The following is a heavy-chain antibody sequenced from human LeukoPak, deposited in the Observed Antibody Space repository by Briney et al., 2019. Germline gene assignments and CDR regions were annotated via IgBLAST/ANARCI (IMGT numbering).Heavy chain of an antibody. V-gene: IGHV4-59*01. CDR2: IYYSGST. CDR3: ARTYCSGSTCYPNRLDY. D-gene: IGHD2-15*01. J-gene: IGHJ4*02. CDR1: GGPISGYY. Sequence: SETLSLTCTVSGGPISGYYWSWIRQPPGKGLEWIGYIYYSGSTNYNPSLKSRVTISVDTSKNQFSLKLSSVTAADTAVYYCARTYCSGSTCYPNRLDYWGPGTLVTVSS.